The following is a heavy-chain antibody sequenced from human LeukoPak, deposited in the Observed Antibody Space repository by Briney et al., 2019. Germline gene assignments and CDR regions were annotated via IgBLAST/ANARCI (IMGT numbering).Heavy chain of an antibody. CDR3: ARLIGYTHYY. CDR2: IYPGDSDT. Sequence: GESLKISCKGSGYNFTSYWIGWVRKMPGIGLEWMGIIYPGDSDTRYSPSFQGQVTMSADRSINTAYLQWSSLKASDTAMYYCARLIGYTHYYWGQGTLVTVSS. V-gene: IGHV5-51*01. D-gene: IGHD5-18*01. CDR1: GYNFTSYW. J-gene: IGHJ4*02.